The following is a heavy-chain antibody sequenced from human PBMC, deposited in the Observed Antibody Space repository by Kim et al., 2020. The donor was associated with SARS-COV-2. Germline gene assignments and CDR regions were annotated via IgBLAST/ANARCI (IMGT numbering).Heavy chain of an antibody. CDR3: VRDRMGGAFDM. CDR1: GFTFSAYD. CDR2: ITKSSTTI. V-gene: IGHV3-48*02. J-gene: IGHJ3*02. D-gene: IGHD3-16*01. Sequence: GESLRLSCATSGFTFSAYDMNWVRQAPGKWLEWLSFITKSSTTIYYADSVEGRFTISRDNAKNSLFLQMNSLRDEDTALYYCVRDRMGGAFDMWGQGTMVTASS.